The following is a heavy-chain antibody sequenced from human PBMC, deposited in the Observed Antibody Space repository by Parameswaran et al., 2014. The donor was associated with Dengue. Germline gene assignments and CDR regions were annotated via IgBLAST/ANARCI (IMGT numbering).Heavy chain of an antibody. CDR3: ARHRDYYGPETYYDY. J-gene: IGHJ4*02. CDR2: INYSGTT. V-gene: IGHV4-59*08. Sequence: RWIRQPPGKGLEWIGYINYSGTTNYNPSLKSRVTMSVDTSKKRFSLKLRSVTAADTAVYYCARHRDYYGPETYYDYWGQGNLVTVSS. D-gene: IGHD3-10*01.